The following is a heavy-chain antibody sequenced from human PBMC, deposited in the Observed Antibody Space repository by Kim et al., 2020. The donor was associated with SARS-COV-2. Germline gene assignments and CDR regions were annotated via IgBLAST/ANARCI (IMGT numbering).Heavy chain of an antibody. CDR3: ARHLSGSGTFYNFDF. CDR1: GGSIISNY. V-gene: IGHV4-59*08. J-gene: IGHJ4*02. CDR2: IYYTGSA. D-gene: IGHD3-10*01. Sequence: SETLSLTCSVSGGSIISNYWSWIRQTPGEGLEWIAYIYYTGSATYNPSLKSRATISVDTSKNLFSLNLRSVTAADTAIYYCARHLSGSGTFYNFDFWGQG.